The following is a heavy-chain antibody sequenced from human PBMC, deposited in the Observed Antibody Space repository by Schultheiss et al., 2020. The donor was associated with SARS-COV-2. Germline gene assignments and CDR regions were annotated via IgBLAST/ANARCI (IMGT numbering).Heavy chain of an antibody. D-gene: IGHD1-26*01. CDR2: IYYSGST. CDR3: AREGGSYLADAFDI. J-gene: IGHJ3*02. Sequence: SETLSLTCTVSGGSISSYYWSWIRQPPGKGLEWIGYIYYSGSTNYNPSLKSRVTISVDTSKNQFSLKLSSVTAADTAVYYCAREGGSYLADAFDIWGQGTMVTVSS. V-gene: IGHV4-59*01. CDR1: GGSISSYY.